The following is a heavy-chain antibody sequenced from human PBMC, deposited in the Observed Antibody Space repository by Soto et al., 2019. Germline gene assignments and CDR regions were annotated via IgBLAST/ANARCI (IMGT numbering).Heavy chain of an antibody. D-gene: IGHD3-3*01. CDR1: GGSISSYY. CDR2: IYYSGST. J-gene: IGHJ4*02. Sequence: QVQLQESGPGLVKPPETLSLTCTVSGGSISSYYWSWIRQPPGTGLEWIGYIYYSGSTNYNPSLHSRVTISVDTAKNQFPLRLSAVTAADTAVYYCARHSRVHYDFDYWGQGTLVTVSS. CDR3: ARHSRVHYDFDY. V-gene: IGHV4-59*08.